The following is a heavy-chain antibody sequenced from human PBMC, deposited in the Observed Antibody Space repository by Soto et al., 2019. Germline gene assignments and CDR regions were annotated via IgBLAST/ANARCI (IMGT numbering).Heavy chain of an antibody. CDR2: IYYSGST. CDR1: GGSISSSSYY. CDR3: AKHESIAARPFDY. J-gene: IGHJ4*02. V-gene: IGHV4-39*01. D-gene: IGHD6-6*01. Sequence: SETLSLTCTVSGGSISSSSYYWGWIRKPPGKGLEWIGSIYYSGSTYYNPSLKSRVTISVDTSKNQFSLKLSSVTAADTAVYYCAKHESIAARPFDYWGQGTLVTVSS.